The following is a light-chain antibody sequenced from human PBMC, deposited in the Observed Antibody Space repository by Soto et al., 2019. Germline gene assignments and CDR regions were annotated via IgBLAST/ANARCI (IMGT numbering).Light chain of an antibody. CDR1: ESINNW. Sequence: DIEMTQSPSTLSASVGDRVTLTCRASESINNWLAWYQQKPGKAPRLLIYDASTLETGVPSSFSGGGSETEFTLTISSLQPDDFATYYCQHYSSSSMYTFGQGTKVEI. V-gene: IGKV1-5*01. CDR2: DAS. CDR3: QHYSSSSMYT. J-gene: IGKJ2*01.